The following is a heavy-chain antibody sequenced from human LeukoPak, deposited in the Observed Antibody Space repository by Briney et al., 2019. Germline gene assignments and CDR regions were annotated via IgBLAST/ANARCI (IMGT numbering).Heavy chain of an antibody. CDR1: GGSFSGYY. CDR3: ARVQAVWRSYYYYYMDV. Sequence: PSETLSLTCAVYGGSFSGYYWSWIRQPPGKGLEWIGEINHSGSTNYNPSLKSRVTISVDTSKNQFSLKLSSVTAADTAVYYCARVQAVWRSYYYYYMDVWGKGTTVTVSS. J-gene: IGHJ6*03. CDR2: INHSGST. V-gene: IGHV4-34*01. D-gene: IGHD3-3*01.